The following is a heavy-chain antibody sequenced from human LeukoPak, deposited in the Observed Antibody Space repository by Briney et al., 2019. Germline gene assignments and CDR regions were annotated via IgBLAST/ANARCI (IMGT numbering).Heavy chain of an antibody. CDR1: GFPFSSYW. V-gene: IGHV3-7*03. CDR2: IKQDGSKQ. Sequence: PGGSLRLSCVASGFPFSSYWMTWVRQAPGKGLEWVANIKQDGSKQSYVDSVKGRFTISRDNSKNSLYLQMNSLRAEDTAVYYCAKSAYYDASGYYREYYFDYWGQGTLVTVSS. J-gene: IGHJ4*02. CDR3: AKSAYYDASGYYREYYFDY. D-gene: IGHD3-22*01.